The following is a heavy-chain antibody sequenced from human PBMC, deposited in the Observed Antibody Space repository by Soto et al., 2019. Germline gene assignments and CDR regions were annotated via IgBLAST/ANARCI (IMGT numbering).Heavy chain of an antibody. CDR1: GLNFGDDS. D-gene: IGHD3-3*01. J-gene: IGHJ6*02. CDR2: ITYDGTTK. V-gene: IGHV3-30-3*01. Sequence: PGGSLRLSCAASGLNFGDDSLHWVRQAPGKGLEWVAVITYDGTTKYYADSVRGRFTISRDNSKSTLYLHMDSLIGTDTAVYYCARDVGTQMDFWTTSGMDVWGQGTTVTVSS. CDR3: ARDVGTQMDFWTTSGMDV.